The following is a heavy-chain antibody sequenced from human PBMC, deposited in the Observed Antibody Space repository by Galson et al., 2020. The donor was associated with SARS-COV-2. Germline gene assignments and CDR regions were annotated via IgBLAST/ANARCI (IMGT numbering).Heavy chain of an antibody. D-gene: IGHD6-13*01. CDR1: GASISSNNY. V-gene: IGHV4-39*07. CDR3: ARDTNISWYYS. Sequence: ASETLSLTCTVSGASISSNNYWGWIRQPPGKGLEWIGTVYYSGNTFYNPSLKSRVTISVDTSKNQFSLKLSSVTAADTAVYYCARDTNISWYYSWGQGILVTVSS. CDR2: VYYSGNT. J-gene: IGHJ4*02.